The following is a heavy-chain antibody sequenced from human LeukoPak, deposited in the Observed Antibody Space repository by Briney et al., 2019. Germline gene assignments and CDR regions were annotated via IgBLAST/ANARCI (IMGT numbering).Heavy chain of an antibody. Sequence: GASVKVSCKASGYTFTSYGISWVRQAPGQGLEWMGWISAYNGNTNYAQKLQGRVTMTTDTSTSTAYMELRSLRSDDTAVYYCARHVTYRSSTSCLPWDWFDPWGQGTLVTVSS. CDR3: ARHVTYRSSTSCLPWDWFDP. J-gene: IGHJ5*02. V-gene: IGHV1-18*01. CDR2: ISAYNGNT. D-gene: IGHD2-2*01. CDR1: GYTFTSYG.